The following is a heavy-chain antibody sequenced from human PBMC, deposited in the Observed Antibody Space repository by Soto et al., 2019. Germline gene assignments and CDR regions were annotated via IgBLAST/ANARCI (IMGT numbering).Heavy chain of an antibody. CDR3: ASSLTIADAFDI. Sequence: QVQLVQSGAEVKKPGSSVKVSCQASGGTFSSYTLSWVRQAPGQGLEWMGRIIPILGITHYAQKFQGRVTITADKSTSTAYMELSSLRSEDTAVYYCASSLTIADAFDIWGQGTMVTVSS. CDR1: GGTFSSYT. V-gene: IGHV1-69*02. J-gene: IGHJ3*02. CDR2: IIPILGIT. D-gene: IGHD3-3*01.